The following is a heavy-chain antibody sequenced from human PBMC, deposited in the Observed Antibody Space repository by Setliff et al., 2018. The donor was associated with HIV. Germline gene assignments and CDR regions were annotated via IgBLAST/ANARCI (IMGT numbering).Heavy chain of an antibody. CDR1: GFTFSSYS. CDR3: ARPYTVWVYGMDV. Sequence: PGGSLRLSCAASGFTFSSYSMNWVRQAPGKGLEWVSAISGSGGSTYYADSVKGRFTISRDNAKNTLYMQMNSLRAEDTAVYYCARPYTVWVYGMDVWGQGTTVTVSS. J-gene: IGHJ6*02. V-gene: IGHV3-23*01. D-gene: IGHD2-8*01. CDR2: ISGSGGST.